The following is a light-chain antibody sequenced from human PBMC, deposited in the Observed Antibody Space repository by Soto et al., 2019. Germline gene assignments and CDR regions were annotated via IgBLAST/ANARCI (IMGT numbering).Light chain of an antibody. J-gene: IGLJ2*01. CDR1: TSNIGNNF. Sequence: QSVLTQPPSVSAAPGQKVTISCSGSTSNIGNNFVSWYQQLPGTAPKLLIYDNNKRPSGIPDRFSGSKSGTSATLDITGLQTGDEADYYCGTWDDSLSGEVIFAGGTKLTVL. CDR3: GTWDDSLSGEVI. V-gene: IGLV1-51*01. CDR2: DNN.